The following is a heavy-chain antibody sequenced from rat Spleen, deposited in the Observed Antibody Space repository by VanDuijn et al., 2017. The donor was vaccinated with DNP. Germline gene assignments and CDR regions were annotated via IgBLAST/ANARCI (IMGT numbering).Heavy chain of an antibody. CDR3: ARVGGYGSYFDF. CDR1: GFNFNDYW. V-gene: IGHV4-2*01. CDR2: INKDSNTI. Sequence: EVKLVESGGGLVQPGRSLKLSCAASGFNFNDYWMGWVRQAPGKGLEWIGEINKDSNTINYTPSLKDKFTLSRDNAQDTLYLQMSKLGSEDTAIYYCARVGGYGSYFDFWGQGVMVTVSS. J-gene: IGHJ2*01. D-gene: IGHD1-3*01.